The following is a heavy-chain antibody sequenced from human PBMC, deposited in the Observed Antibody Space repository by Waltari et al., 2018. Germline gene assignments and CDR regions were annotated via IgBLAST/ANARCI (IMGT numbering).Heavy chain of an antibody. D-gene: IGHD3-22*01. J-gene: IGHJ4*02. CDR3: ARQKGYYDSSGYSLDY. CDR2: INPNTGGT. V-gene: IGHV1-2*02. CDR1: GSTLPGYY. Sequence: QVQLVQSGAEVEKPGASVKVSCMASGSTLPGYYMHWVRQAPGQGLESMGWINPNTGGTNYARKFRGRVTMTRDTSISTVYMELTRLRFDDTAVYYCARQKGYYDSSGYSLDYWGQGMPVIVSS.